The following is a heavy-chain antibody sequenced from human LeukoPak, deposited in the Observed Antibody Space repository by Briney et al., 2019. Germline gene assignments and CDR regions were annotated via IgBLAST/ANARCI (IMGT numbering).Heavy chain of an antibody. CDR3: ARDEDWGPDS. CDR2: IEPNSGGT. CDR1: GYTFIGHY. Sequence: ASVKESFKASGYTFIGHYMHWIRQAPGQGLEWMGWIEPNSGGTHFAQKFQGRLTISRDTSISTAYMELSRLSSDDTAIYYCARDEDWGPDSWGHGDLVTVSS. V-gene: IGHV1-2*02. D-gene: IGHD7-27*01. J-gene: IGHJ5*01.